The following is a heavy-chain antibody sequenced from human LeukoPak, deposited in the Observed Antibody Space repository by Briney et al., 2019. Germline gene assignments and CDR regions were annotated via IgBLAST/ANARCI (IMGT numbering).Heavy chain of an antibody. V-gene: IGHV3-30-3*01. D-gene: IGHD4-17*01. CDR2: ISYDGSNK. J-gene: IGHJ3*02. CDR3: ARVTLTATTLGGAFDI. Sequence: GGSLRLSCAASGFTFSSYAMHWVRQAPGKGLEWVAVISYDGSNKYYADSVKGRLTISRDNSKNTLYLQMNSLRAEDTAVYYCARVTLTATTLGGAFDIWGQGTMVTVSS. CDR1: GFTFSSYA.